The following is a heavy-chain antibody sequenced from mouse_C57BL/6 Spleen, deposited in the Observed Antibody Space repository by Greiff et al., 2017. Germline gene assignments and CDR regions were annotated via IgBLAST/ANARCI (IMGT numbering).Heavy chain of an antibody. J-gene: IGHJ1*03. Sequence: QVQLQQPGAELVKPGASVKLSCKASGYTFTSYWMQWVKQRPGQGLEWIGEIDPSDSDTNYNQKFKGKATLTVDTSSSTAYMQLSSLTSEDSAVYYCARGYFDVWGTGTTVTVSS. V-gene: IGHV1-50*01. CDR3: ARGYFDV. CDR1: GYTFTSYW. CDR2: IDPSDSDT.